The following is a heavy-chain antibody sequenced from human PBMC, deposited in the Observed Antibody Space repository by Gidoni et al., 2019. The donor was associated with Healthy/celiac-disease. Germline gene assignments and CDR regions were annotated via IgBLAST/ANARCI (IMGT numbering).Heavy chain of an antibody. D-gene: IGHD3-22*01. CDR1: VYTFTSYD. CDR2: MNPNSGNT. CDR3: ARGEVVVKILSRYYYYYMDV. Sequence: QVQLVQSGAEVKKPGASVKVSCKASVYTFTSYDIHWVRQATGQGLEWMGWMNPNSGNTGYAQKFQGRVTMTRNTSISTAYMELSSLRSEDTAVYYCARGEVVVKILSRYYYYYMDVWGKGTTVTVSS. V-gene: IGHV1-8*01. J-gene: IGHJ6*03.